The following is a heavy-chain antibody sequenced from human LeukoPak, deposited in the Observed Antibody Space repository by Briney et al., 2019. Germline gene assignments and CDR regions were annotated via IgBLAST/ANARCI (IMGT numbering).Heavy chain of an antibody. CDR1: GYTFTGYY. V-gene: IGHV1-2*02. Sequence: ASVKVSCRASGYTFTGYYMHWVRQAPGQGLEWMGWINPNSGGTNYAQKFQGRVTMTRDTSISTAYMELSRLRSDDTAVYYCARGLVVPAARRFDPWGQGTLVTVSS. CDR2: INPNSGGT. CDR3: ARGLVVPAARRFDP. J-gene: IGHJ5*02. D-gene: IGHD2-2*01.